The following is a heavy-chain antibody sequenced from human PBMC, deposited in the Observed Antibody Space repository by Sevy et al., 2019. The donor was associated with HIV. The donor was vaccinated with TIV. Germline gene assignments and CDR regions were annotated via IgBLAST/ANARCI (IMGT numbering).Heavy chain of an antibody. V-gene: IGHV4-34*01. CDR1: GGSFSAYY. J-gene: IGHJ3*02. CDR3: ARVYSSAPHFDI. CDR2: INRSGST. Sequence: SETLSLTCGVSGGSFSAYYWSWIRQPPGKGLEWIGEINRSGSTNYNPSLKSRVTISVDTYKKQFSLNLSSVTAADTAVYYCARVYSSAPHFDIWGQGTMVTVSS. D-gene: IGHD6-19*01.